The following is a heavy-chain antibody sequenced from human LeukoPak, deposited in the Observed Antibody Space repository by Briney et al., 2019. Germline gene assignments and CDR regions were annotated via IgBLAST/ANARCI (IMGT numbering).Heavy chain of an antibody. CDR1: GFTFSSYA. V-gene: IGHV3-23*01. D-gene: IGHD1-1*01. CDR3: AKDLTRGYPYYYGMDV. CDR2: ISGSGGST. J-gene: IGHJ6*02. Sequence: GGSLRLSCAASGFTFSSYAMSWVRQAPGKGLEWVSAISGSGGSTYYADSVKGRFTISRDNSKNTLYLQMNSLRAEDTAVYYCAKDLTRGYPYYYGMDVGGQGTTVTVSS.